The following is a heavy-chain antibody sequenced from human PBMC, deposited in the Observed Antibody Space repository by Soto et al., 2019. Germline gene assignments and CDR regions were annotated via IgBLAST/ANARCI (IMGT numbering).Heavy chain of an antibody. CDR1: GLKFSDAW. Sequence: EVQLVESGGGLVKPGDSLRLSCAVSGLKFSDAWMNWVRQAPGKGLEWVGRIKSKGGGETKDYATRIKGRFAMSRDDSRQTFYLQTISLTMEDTVVYYCAWYKSCRIRTAQWGQGTLVTVST. J-gene: IGHJ4*02. D-gene: IGHD3-16*02. CDR2: IKSKGGGETK. V-gene: IGHV3-15*07. CDR3: AWYKSCRIRTAQ.